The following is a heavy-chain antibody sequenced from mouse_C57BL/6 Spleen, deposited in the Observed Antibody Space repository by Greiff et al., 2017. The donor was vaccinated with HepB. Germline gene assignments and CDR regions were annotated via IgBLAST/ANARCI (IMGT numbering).Heavy chain of an antibody. V-gene: IGHV1-22*01. J-gene: IGHJ2*01. D-gene: IGHD3-2*02. Sequence: EVQLQQSGPELVKPGASVKMSCKASGYTFTDYNMHWVKQSHGKSLEWIGYINPNNGGTSYNQKFKGKATLTVNKSSSTAYMELRSLTSEDSAVYYGARGAQATRDFDYWGQGTTLTVSS. CDR3: ARGAQATRDFDY. CDR2: INPNNGGT. CDR1: GYTFTDYN.